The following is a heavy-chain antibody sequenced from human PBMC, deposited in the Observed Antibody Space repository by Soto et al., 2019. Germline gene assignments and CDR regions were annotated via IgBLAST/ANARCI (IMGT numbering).Heavy chain of an antibody. D-gene: IGHD3-10*01. CDR1: GGSISSGGYY. V-gene: IGHV4-31*03. CDR3: ARDLVNRGYGMDV. J-gene: IGHJ6*02. CDR2: IYYSGST. Sequence: SETLSLTCTVSGGSISSGGYYWSWIRQHPGKGLEWIGYIYYSGSTYYNPSLKSRVTISVDTSKNQFSLKLSSVTAADTAVYYCARDLVNRGYGMDVWGQGTTVTVSS.